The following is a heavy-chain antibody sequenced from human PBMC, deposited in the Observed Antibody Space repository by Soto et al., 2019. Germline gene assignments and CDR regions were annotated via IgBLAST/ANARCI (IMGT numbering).Heavy chain of an antibody. J-gene: IGHJ6*03. Sequence: QVQLVQSGAEVKKPGASVKVSCKASGYTFTSYAMHWVRQAAGQRLEWMGWINAGNGNTKYSQKFQGRVTITRDTAASTAYMELSSLSSEDTAVYYCARGYSGYAFDSGYYYYMDVWGTGTTVTVSS. CDR2: INAGNGNT. CDR1: GYTFTSYA. V-gene: IGHV1-3*01. CDR3: ARGYSGYAFDSGYYYYMDV. D-gene: IGHD5-12*01.